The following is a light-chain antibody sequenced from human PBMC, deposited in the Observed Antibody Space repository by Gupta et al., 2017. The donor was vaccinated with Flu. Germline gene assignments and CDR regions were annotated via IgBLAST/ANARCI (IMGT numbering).Light chain of an antibody. CDR3: MQGAHWPWA. V-gene: IGKV2-30*01. CDR2: LVS. CDR1: QGLVYSDGNTY. J-gene: IGKJ1*01. Sequence: VTLGQPASISCRSSQGLVYSDGNTYLHWFQHRPGQSPRRLIYLVSNRASGVPDRFSGSGSGTYFTLRISRVEADDVGVYFCMQGAHWPWAFVQGTKLEIK.